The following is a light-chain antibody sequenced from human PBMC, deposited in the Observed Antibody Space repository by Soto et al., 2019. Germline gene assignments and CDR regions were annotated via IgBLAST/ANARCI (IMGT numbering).Light chain of an antibody. CDR2: GAS. J-gene: IGKJ4*01. Sequence: EFVLTQSPGTLSLSPGERATLSCRASQSVSSSYLAWYQQKPGQAPRLLIYGASSRATGIPDRFSGSGSGTDFTLTISGLEPEDFAVYYCQQYGSSLLTFGGGTKVDIK. CDR3: QQYGSSLLT. CDR1: QSVSSSY. V-gene: IGKV3-20*01.